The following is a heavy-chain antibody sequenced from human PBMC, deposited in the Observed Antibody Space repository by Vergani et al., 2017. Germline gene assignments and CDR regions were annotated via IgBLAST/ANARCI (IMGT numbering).Heavy chain of an antibody. V-gene: IGHV3-30*18. Sequence: QVQLVESGGGVVQPGRSLRLSCAASGFTFSSYGMHWVRQAPGKGLEWVAVISYDGSNKYYADSVKGRFTISRDNSKNTLYLQMNSLRAEDTAVYYCAKDLFDCSSTSCYRFWSYYYGMDVWGQGTTVTVS. CDR3: AKDLFDCSSTSCYRFWSYYYGMDV. CDR2: ISYDGSNK. J-gene: IGHJ6*02. CDR1: GFTFSSYG. D-gene: IGHD2-2*01.